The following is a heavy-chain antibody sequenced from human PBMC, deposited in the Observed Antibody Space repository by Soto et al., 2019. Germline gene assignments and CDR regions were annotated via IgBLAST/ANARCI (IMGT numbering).Heavy chain of an antibody. Sequence: QVQLVQSGAEVKKPGASVKVSCKASGYTFTSYGVSWVRQAPGQGLEWMGWISGYNGNTNYAQKLQGRVTMTTDTXXXXAYMELRSLRSDDTAVYYCARAGKYYYGSGSPYYYGMDVWGQGITVTVSS. V-gene: IGHV1-18*04. J-gene: IGHJ6*02. CDR1: GYTFTSYG. CDR3: ARAGKYYYGSGSPYYYGMDV. D-gene: IGHD3-10*01. CDR2: ISGYNGNT.